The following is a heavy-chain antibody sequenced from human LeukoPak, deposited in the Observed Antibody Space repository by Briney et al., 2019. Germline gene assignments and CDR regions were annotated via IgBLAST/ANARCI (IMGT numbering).Heavy chain of an antibody. D-gene: IGHD5-18*01. CDR1: GYTFTSYY. J-gene: IGHJ4*02. CDR2: INPSGGST. Sequence: ASVKVSCKASGYTFTSYYMHWVRQAPGQGLEWMGIINPSGGSTSYAQKFQGRVTMTRDTSTSTVYMELSSLRSEDTAVYYCAGVGGDTAIDYWGQGTLVTVSS. V-gene: IGHV1-46*01. CDR3: AGVGGDTAIDY.